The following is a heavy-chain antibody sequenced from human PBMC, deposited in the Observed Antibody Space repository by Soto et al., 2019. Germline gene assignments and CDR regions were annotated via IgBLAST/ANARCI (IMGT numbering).Heavy chain of an antibody. CDR3: ARHRYGSGNNYPHFDY. CDR1: GGSISSYY. Sequence: PSETLSLTCTVSGGSISSYYWSWIRQPPGKGLEWIGYIYYSGSTNYNPSLKSRVTISVDTSKNQFSLKLSSVTAADTAVYYCARHRYGSGNNYPHFDYWGKGTLVTVSS. J-gene: IGHJ4*02. CDR2: IYYSGST. D-gene: IGHD3-10*01. V-gene: IGHV4-59*08.